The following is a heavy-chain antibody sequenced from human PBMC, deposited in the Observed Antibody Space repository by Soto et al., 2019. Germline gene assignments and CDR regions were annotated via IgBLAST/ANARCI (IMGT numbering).Heavy chain of an antibody. J-gene: IGHJ4*02. CDR1: GFTFSHYW. Sequence: EVQLVESGGGLVQPGGSLRLSCAASGFTFSHYWMTWVRQAPGKGLEWVSNIKEDGSEKNYVDSVKGRFTISRDNAKNSLYMQMNRLRAEDPGMYYCASGGTKSDYWGQGTLVTVS. CDR2: IKEDGSEK. V-gene: IGHV3-7*01. D-gene: IGHD3-16*01. CDR3: ASGGTKSDY.